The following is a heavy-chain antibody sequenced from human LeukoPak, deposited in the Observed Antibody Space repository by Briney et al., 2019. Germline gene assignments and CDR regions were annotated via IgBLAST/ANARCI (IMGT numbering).Heavy chain of an antibody. CDR1: GFTFSSYG. D-gene: IGHD2-2*01. CDR3: AKEEAYCSSTSCCGTWFDP. Sequence: GGSLRLSCAASGFTFSSYGMHWVRQAPGKGLEWVAVISYDGSNKYYADSVKGRFTISRDNSKNTLYLQMNSLRAEDTAVYYCAKEEAYCSSTSCCGTWFDPWGQGTLVTVSS. CDR2: ISYDGSNK. J-gene: IGHJ5*02. V-gene: IGHV3-30*18.